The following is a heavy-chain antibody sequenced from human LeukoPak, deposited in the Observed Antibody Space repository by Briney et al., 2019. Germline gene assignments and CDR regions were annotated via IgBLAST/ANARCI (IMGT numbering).Heavy chain of an antibody. J-gene: IGHJ4*02. V-gene: IGHV4-59*08. Sequence: PSETLSLTYTVSGGSITSYYWRWMRQSPGKGLEWIGYIYYSGSINYNPSLKSRVTISVDTSKNQFSLKLSSVTAADTAVYYCARRSYSSGFYYLDYWGQGTLVTVSS. CDR2: IYYSGSI. CDR1: GGSITSYY. CDR3: ARRSYSSGFYYLDY. D-gene: IGHD6-25*01.